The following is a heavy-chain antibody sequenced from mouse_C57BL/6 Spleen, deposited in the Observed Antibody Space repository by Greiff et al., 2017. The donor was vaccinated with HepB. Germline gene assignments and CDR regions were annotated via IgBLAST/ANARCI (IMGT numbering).Heavy chain of an antibody. Sequence: EVKLQESGPGLVKPSQSLSLTCSVTGYSITSGYYWNWIRQFPGNKLEWMGYISYDGSNNYNPSLKNRISITRDTSKNQFFLKLNSVTTEDTATYYCARGTIMDYWGQGTSVTVSS. CDR2: ISYDGSN. V-gene: IGHV3-6*01. D-gene: IGHD2-12*01. CDR3: ARGTIMDY. J-gene: IGHJ4*01. CDR1: GYSITSGYY.